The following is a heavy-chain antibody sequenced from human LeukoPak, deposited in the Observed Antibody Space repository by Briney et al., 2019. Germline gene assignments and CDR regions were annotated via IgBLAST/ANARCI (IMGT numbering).Heavy chain of an antibody. CDR3: ARTWDY. V-gene: IGHV4-61*01. CDR2: FHYSGST. Sequence: SETLSLTCTVSGGSVSSGPHYWSWIRQPPGKGLEWIAYFHYSGSTKYNPSLKSRLTISLDTSKNQFSLHLTSVTAADTAVYFCARTWDYWGQGTLVTVSS. CDR1: GGSVSSGPHY. J-gene: IGHJ4*02.